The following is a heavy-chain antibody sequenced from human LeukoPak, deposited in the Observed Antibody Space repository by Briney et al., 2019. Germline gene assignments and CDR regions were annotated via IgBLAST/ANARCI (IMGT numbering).Heavy chain of an antibody. V-gene: IGHV1-69*05. Sequence: SVKVSCKASGGTFSSYAISWVRQAPGQGLEWMGGIIPIFGTANYAQKFQGRVTITTDESTSTAYKELSSLRSEDTAVYYCARGSRDYYGSGSYYIDYWGQGTLVTVSS. CDR3: ARGSRDYYGSGSYYIDY. J-gene: IGHJ4*02. CDR2: IIPIFGTA. D-gene: IGHD3-10*01. CDR1: GGTFSSYA.